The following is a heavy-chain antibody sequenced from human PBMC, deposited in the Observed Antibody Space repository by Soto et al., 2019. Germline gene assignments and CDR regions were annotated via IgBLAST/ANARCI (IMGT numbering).Heavy chain of an antibody. D-gene: IGHD4-4*01. V-gene: IGHV5-51*01. Sequence: PGESLKISCKGSGYRFTSYWIAWVRQMPGKGLEWMGIIYPGDSDARYSPSFQGQVTIYVDKSISTAYLQWSSLKASDTAIYYCARPGGHDYMNICFHPWGQGTLVAASS. J-gene: IGHJ5*02. CDR2: IYPGDSDA. CDR1: GYRFTSYW. CDR3: ARPGGHDYMNICFHP.